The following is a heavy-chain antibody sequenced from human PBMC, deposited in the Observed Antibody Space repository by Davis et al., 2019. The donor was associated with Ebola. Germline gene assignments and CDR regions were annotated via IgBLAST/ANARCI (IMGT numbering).Heavy chain of an antibody. V-gene: IGHV3-23*01. Sequence: GESLKISCAASGFTFSSYPMSWVRQAPGKGLEWVSSISGSGGSKYYADSVKGRFIISRDNSKNTLYLHMNSLRAEDTAVYYCAKDPSSINMIVQDYWGQGTLVTVSS. D-gene: IGHD3-22*01. J-gene: IGHJ4*02. CDR3: AKDPSSINMIVQDY. CDR2: ISGSGGSK. CDR1: GFTFSSYP.